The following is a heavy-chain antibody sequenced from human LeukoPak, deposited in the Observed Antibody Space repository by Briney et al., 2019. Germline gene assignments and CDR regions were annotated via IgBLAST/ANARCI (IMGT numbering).Heavy chain of an antibody. CDR2: INHSGST. V-gene: IGHV4-4*02. D-gene: IGHD6-13*01. Sequence: PSGTLSLTCAVSGGSISRSNCWSSIRQPPGKGLECIGEINHSGSTNYNPSLKSRVTISVDTSKNQCYLMLSSVTDAETAVYYCARHAVLGSRSFYYFDYWGQGTLVTVSS. J-gene: IGHJ4*02. CDR3: ARHAVLGSRSFYYFDY. CDR1: GGSISRSNC.